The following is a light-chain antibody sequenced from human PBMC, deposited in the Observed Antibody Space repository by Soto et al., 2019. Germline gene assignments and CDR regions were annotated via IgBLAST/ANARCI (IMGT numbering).Light chain of an antibody. V-gene: IGKV1-5*03. CDR3: QQYNSYSRT. Sequence: DIQMTQSPSTLSASVGDRVTITCRASQSISTWLAWYKQKPGKATKVLIYKASSLESGVPSRFRGSGSGTEFTLTISSLQPDDFATYYCQQYNSYSRTFGQGTKVETK. CDR1: QSISTW. J-gene: IGKJ1*01. CDR2: KAS.